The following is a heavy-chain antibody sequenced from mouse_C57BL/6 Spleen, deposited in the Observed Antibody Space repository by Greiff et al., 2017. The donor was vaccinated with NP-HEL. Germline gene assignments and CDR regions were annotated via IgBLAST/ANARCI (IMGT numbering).Heavy chain of an antibody. Sequence: VQLQQPGAELVKPGASVKLSCKASGYTFTSYWMHWVKQRPGQGLEWIGMIHPNSGSTNYNEKFKSKATLTVDKSSSTAYMQLSSLTSEDSAVYYCARSYYGSSLWFAYWGQGTLVTVSA. CDR2: IHPNSGST. J-gene: IGHJ3*01. D-gene: IGHD1-1*01. CDR3: ARSYYGSSLWFAY. CDR1: GYTFTSYW. V-gene: IGHV1-64*01.